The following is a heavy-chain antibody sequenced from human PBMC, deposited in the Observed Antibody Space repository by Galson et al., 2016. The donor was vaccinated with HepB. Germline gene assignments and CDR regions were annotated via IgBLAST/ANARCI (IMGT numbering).Heavy chain of an antibody. J-gene: IGHJ4*02. CDR1: GFSVTSNY. D-gene: IGHD4-17*01. Sequence: SLRLSCAVSGFSVTSNYLSWVRQAPGKGLEWVSIIYSGGNTYYADPVKGRFTISRDSSKNTVYLRMNSLRAYDTAIYYCARQIYVTVPHPFDCWGQGTLVTVSS. CDR2: IYSGGNT. V-gene: IGHV3-66*04. CDR3: ARQIYVTVPHPFDC.